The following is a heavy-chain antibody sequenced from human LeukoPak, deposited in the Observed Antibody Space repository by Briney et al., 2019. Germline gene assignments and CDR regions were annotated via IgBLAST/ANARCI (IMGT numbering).Heavy chain of an antibody. Sequence: PSETLSLTCAVSGGSISSSTNWWSWVRQPPGKGLEWIGEIYHSGGTNYNPSLKSRITISVDKSQNQFSLKLSSVTAADTAVYYCARLTGTSSGWGQGTLVTVSS. CDR3: ARLTGTSSG. V-gene: IGHV4-4*02. J-gene: IGHJ4*02. D-gene: IGHD2-2*01. CDR2: IYHSGGT. CDR1: GGSISSSTNW.